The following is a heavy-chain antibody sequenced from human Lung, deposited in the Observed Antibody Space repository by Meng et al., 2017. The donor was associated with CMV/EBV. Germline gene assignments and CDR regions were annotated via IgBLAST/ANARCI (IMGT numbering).Heavy chain of an antibody. Sequence: KVSXMGSGYSFTSYWIGWVRQMPGKGLEWMGIIYPGDSDTRYSPSFQGQVTISADKSISTAYLQWSSLKASDTAMYYCARHEVYGGNPLMDVWGQGPTVTVSS. CDR2: IYPGDSDT. D-gene: IGHD4-23*01. V-gene: IGHV5-51*01. CDR1: GYSFTSYW. CDR3: ARHEVYGGNPLMDV. J-gene: IGHJ6*02.